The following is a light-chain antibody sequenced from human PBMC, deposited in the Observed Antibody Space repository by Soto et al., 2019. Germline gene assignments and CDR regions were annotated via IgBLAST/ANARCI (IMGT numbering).Light chain of an antibody. J-gene: IGKJ4*01. Sequence: DIQMTQSPSSLSASVGDRVTITCKASQDISNYLNWYQQKPGKAPKLLIYDASNLETGVPSRFSESGSGTDFTFTISRLQPEDIATYYCQQYDNLLLTFGGGTKVEIK. CDR1: QDISNY. CDR2: DAS. CDR3: QQYDNLLLT. V-gene: IGKV1-33*01.